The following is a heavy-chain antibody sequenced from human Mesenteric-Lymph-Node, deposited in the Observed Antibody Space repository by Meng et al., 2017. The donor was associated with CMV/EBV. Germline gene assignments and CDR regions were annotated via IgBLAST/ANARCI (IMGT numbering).Heavy chain of an antibody. CDR1: GFTFSDYY. Sequence: GESLKISCAASGFTFSDYYMNWVRQAPGKGLEWVSYISSSGSTIYYADSVKGRFTISRDNAKNSLYLQMNSLRAEDTAVYYCARGPAARYYYYYGMDVWGQGTTVTVSS. D-gene: IGHD2-2*01. V-gene: IGHV3-11*04. CDR2: ISSSGSTI. J-gene: IGHJ6*02. CDR3: ARGPAARYYYYYGMDV.